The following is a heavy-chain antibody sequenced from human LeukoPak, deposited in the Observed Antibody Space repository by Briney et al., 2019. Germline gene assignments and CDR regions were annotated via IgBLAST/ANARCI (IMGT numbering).Heavy chain of an antibody. V-gene: IGHV4-4*07. CDR1: GGSFSSYF. Sequence: SETLSLTCTVSGGSFSSYFWSWVRQPAGKGLEWIGRIYTSGITNCNPSLKSRVTMSVDTSKNQFSLNLTSVTAADTAVYYCARETADLGRSLDYWGQGTLVTVSS. CDR3: ARETADLGRSLDY. J-gene: IGHJ4*02. CDR2: IYTSGIT. D-gene: IGHD1-1*01.